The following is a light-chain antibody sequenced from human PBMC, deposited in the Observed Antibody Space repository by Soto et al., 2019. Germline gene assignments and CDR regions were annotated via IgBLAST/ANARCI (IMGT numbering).Light chain of an antibody. J-gene: IGKJ4*01. Sequence: EVVLTQSPGTLSLSPGERATLSCRASQSFSSSNLAWYQHKPGQPHKLIVDSASRRATGIPDRFSGSGSGTAFTLTISRREPEDFALYYCQRYGGSPPVTFGGGTKVDIK. V-gene: IGKV3-20*01. CDR2: SAS. CDR1: QSFSSSN. CDR3: QRYGGSPPVT.